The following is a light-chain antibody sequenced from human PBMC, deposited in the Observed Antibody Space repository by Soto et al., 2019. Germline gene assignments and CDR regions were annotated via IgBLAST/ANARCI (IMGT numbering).Light chain of an antibody. CDR1: QSIDSNY. V-gene: IGKV3-20*01. CDR3: QRSSA. J-gene: IGKJ1*01. Sequence: EIVLTQSPGTLSLSPGERATLSCRTSQSIDSNYLAWYQQKPGQAPRLLMYDISSRATGIPDRFSGSGSGTDFTLTISRLEPEDFAVYYWQRSSAFGQGTKVEIK. CDR2: DIS.